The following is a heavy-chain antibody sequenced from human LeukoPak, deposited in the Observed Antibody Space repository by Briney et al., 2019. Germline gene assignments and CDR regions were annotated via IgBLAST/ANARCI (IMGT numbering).Heavy chain of an antibody. V-gene: IGHV3-53*01. D-gene: IGHD2-21*02. CDR2: LYTGGST. CDR3: ARRIVVVTGGIYCYYGMDV. J-gene: IGHJ6*02. CDR1: GFTFSSYA. Sequence: GGSLRLSCAASGFTFSSYAMTWVRQAPGKGLEWVSVLYTGGSTSYADSVKGRFTISRDNSKNTVYLQMSSLTAEDTAVYYCARRIVVVTGGIYCYYGMDVWGQGTTVTVSS.